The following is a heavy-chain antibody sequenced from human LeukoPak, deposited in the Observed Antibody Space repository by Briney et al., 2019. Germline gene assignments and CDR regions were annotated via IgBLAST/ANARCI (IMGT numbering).Heavy chain of an antibody. J-gene: IGHJ4*02. CDR2: INSDGSST. Sequence: GGSLRLSFAASGFTFSTYWMHWVRQDPGKGLVWVSRINSDGSSTSYADSVQGRFTNSKDNAKNTLYLQLNSMRAEDTAVYYCARASEYQLPFPYWGQGTLVTVSS. CDR3: ARASEYQLPFPY. V-gene: IGHV3-74*01. CDR1: GFTFSTYW. D-gene: IGHD2-2*01.